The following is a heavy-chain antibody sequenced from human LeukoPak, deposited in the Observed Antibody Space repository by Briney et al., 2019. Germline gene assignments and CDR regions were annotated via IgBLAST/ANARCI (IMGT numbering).Heavy chain of an antibody. CDR1: GFTFSDYW. J-gene: IGHJ4*02. D-gene: IGHD5/OR15-5a*01. CDR3: ARGGYSVYFFSGDY. CDR2: IKKDGTET. V-gene: IGHV3-7*01. Sequence: GGSLRLSCTASGFTFSDYWMTWVRQAPGKGLEWVANIKKDGTETYYVDSVKGRFTVSRENAKNSLYLQMYSLRATDTAVYYCARGGYSVYFFSGDYWGQGTLVTVSS.